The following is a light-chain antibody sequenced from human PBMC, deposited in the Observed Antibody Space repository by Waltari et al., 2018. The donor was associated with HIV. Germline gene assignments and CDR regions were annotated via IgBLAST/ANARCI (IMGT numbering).Light chain of an antibody. CDR3: AAWDDSLSGHWV. J-gene: IGLJ3*02. CDR1: SSNIGSNF. Sequence: QSVLTQPPSASGTPGQRVTISCSGSSSNIGSNFVYWYQQLPGTAPKLLIYRNNQRPSGVPDRFSGSKSGTSASLAISGLRSEEEADYYCAAWDDSLSGHWVFGGGTKVTVL. CDR2: RNN. V-gene: IGLV1-47*01.